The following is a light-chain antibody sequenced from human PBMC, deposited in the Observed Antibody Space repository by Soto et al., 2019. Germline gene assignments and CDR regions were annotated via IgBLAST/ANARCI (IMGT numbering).Light chain of an antibody. CDR2: GNS. CDR1: SSNIGAGYD. CDR3: QSYDNNLSGSV. J-gene: IGLJ2*01. V-gene: IGLV1-40*01. Sequence: QSVLTQPPSVSGAPGPRVTISCTGSSSNIGAGYDVHWYQQLPGTAPKLLIYGNSNRPSGVPDRFSGSKSGTSASLAITGLQAEDEADYYCQSYDNNLSGSVFGGGTKLTVL.